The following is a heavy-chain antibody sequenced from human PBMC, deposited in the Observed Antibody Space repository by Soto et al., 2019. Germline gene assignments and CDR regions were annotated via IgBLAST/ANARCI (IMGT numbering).Heavy chain of an antibody. CDR2: IYYTEHT. CDR3: ARGSQRERDGLDT. J-gene: IGHJ3*02. V-gene: IGHV4-31*03. CDR1: GVSINSGGYY. Sequence: QVQLQESGPGLVKPSQTLSLTCSVSGVSINSGGYYWSWIRPHPGKGLEWVGYIYYTEHTFYNPSLKSRVTLSSDTSKSQAYLEVSSVTAADTAVYYCARGSQRERDGLDTWGQGTMVTVSS.